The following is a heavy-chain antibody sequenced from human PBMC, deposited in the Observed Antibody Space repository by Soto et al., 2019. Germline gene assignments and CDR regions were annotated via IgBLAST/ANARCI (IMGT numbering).Heavy chain of an antibody. Sequence: SETLSLTCTVSGGSVSSGSYYWSWIRQPPGKGLEWIGYIYYSGSTNYNPSLKSRVTISVDTSKNQFSLKLSSVTAADTAVYYCARGGYSYGHDYWGQGTLVTVSS. J-gene: IGHJ4*02. V-gene: IGHV4-61*01. CDR1: GGSVSSGSYY. CDR2: IYYSGST. D-gene: IGHD5-18*01. CDR3: ARGGYSYGHDY.